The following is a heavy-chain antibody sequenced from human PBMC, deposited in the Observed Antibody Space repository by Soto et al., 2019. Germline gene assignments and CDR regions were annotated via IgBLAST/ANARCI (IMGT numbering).Heavy chain of an antibody. Sequence: QVQLVESGGGVVQPGRSLRLSCAASGFTFSSYGMHWVRQAPGKGLEWVAVIWYDGSNKYYADSVKGRFTISRDNSKNTLYLQMNSLRAEDTAVYYCARDNEQLVRDLYYYYGMDVWGQGTTVTVSS. J-gene: IGHJ6*02. CDR2: IWYDGSNK. CDR1: GFTFSSYG. CDR3: ARDNEQLVRDLYYYYGMDV. D-gene: IGHD6-6*01. V-gene: IGHV3-33*01.